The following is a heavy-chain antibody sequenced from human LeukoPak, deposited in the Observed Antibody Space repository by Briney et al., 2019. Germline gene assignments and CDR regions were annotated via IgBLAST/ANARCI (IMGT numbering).Heavy chain of an antibody. CDR2: IYYSGST. J-gene: IGHJ4*02. V-gene: IGHV4-59*01. Sequence: SETLSLTCTVSGGSISSYYWSWIRQPPGKGLEWIGYIYYSGSTNYNPSLKSRVTISVDTSKNQFSLKLSSVTAADTAVYYCARDGMGFPVYWGQGTLVTVSS. CDR3: ARDGMGFPVY. D-gene: IGHD1-14*01. CDR1: GGSISSYY.